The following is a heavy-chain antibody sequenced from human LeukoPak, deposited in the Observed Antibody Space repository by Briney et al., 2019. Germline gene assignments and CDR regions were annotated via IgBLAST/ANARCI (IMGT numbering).Heavy chain of an antibody. J-gene: IGHJ4*02. V-gene: IGHV4-59*01. Sequence: PSETLSLTCTVSGGSISSYYWSWIRQPPGKGLEWIGYIDNSGSTNYNPSLKSRVTISLDTSKNQFSLKLSSVTAADTAVYYCAKYSGYYFSPFDYWGQGTLVTVSS. D-gene: IGHD1-26*01. CDR2: IDNSGST. CDR1: GGSISSYY. CDR3: AKYSGYYFSPFDY.